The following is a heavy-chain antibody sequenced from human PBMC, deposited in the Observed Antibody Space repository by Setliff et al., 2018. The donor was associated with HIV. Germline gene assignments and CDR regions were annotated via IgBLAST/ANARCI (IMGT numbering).Heavy chain of an antibody. J-gene: IGHJ3*01. CDR3: AKQRYYDGNDGFDV. CDR2: IWYDGSDK. V-gene: IGHV3-30*02. D-gene: IGHD3-3*01. CDR1: GFIFSNYG. Sequence: PGGSLRLSCAASGFIFSNYGMHWVRQAPGKGLEWVAFIWYDGSDKYYADSVKGRFTISRDNSKNTLFLQMDSLRAEDTALYYCAKQRYYDGNDGFDVWGQGTMVTVSS.